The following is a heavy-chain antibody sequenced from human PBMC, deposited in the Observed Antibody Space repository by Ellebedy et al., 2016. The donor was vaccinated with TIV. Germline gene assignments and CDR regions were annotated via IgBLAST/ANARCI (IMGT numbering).Heavy chain of an antibody. CDR1: GSSISSGYY. J-gene: IGHJ2*01. CDR2: MFHSGST. V-gene: IGHV4-38-2*02. D-gene: IGHD3-3*01. CDR3: ARAPYDVYRYFHL. Sequence: MPSETLSLTCSVSGSSISSGYYWGWIRQPPGRGLEWIGSMFHSGSTNYNPSLKSRVTISVDTSKKQFSLKLSSVTAADTAVYYCARAPYDVYRYFHLWGRGTLVTVSS.